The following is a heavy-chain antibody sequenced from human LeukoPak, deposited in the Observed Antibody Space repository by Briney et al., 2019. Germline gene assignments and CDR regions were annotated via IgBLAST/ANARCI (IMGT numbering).Heavy chain of an antibody. CDR2: IIPILGIA. J-gene: IGHJ4*02. Sequence: AASVKVSCKASGGTFSSYTISWVRQAPGQGLEWMGRIIPILGIANYAQKFQGRVMITADKSTSTAYMELSSLRSEDTAVYYCARGPSIVGAIEWDDYWGQGTLVTVSS. D-gene: IGHD1-26*01. CDR1: GGTFSSYT. V-gene: IGHV1-69*02. CDR3: ARGPSIVGAIEWDDY.